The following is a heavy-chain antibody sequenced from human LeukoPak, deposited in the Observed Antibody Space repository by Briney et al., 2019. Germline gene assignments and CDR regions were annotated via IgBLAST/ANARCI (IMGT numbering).Heavy chain of an antibody. CDR3: AREATWGQWYFDH. Sequence: GTSLRLSCVASGFSFSNHGMHWVRQAPGKGLEWVSVIASDGGAKFYADSVKGRFTLSRDNSKNMFFLQMNFLTVEDTAIYYCAREATWGQWYFDHWGQGTPVTVSS. J-gene: IGHJ4*02. D-gene: IGHD6-19*01. CDR1: GFSFSNHG. V-gene: IGHV3-30*03. CDR2: IASDGGAK.